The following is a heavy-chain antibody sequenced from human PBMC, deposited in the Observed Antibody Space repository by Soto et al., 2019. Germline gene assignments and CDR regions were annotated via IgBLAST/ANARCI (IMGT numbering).Heavy chain of an antibody. CDR3: AKELGLLWFGELFQYYYYYGMDV. Sequence: GGSLRLSCAASGFTFSSYAMSWVRQAPGKGLEWVSAISGSGGSTYYADSVKGRFTISRDNSKNTLYLQMNSLRAEDTAVYYCAKELGLLWFGELFQYYYYYGMDVWGQGTTVTVSS. CDR1: GFTFSSYA. J-gene: IGHJ6*02. D-gene: IGHD3-10*01. V-gene: IGHV3-23*01. CDR2: ISGSGGST.